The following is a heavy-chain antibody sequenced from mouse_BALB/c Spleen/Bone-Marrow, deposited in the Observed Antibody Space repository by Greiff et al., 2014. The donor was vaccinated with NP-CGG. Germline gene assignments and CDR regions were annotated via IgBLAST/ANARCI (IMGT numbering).Heavy chain of an antibody. D-gene: IGHD2-2*01. CDR2: IYPSDSYT. CDR3: TRTGGYGYGWFAY. J-gene: IGHJ3*01. V-gene: IGHV1-69*02. CDR1: GYTFTSYW. Sequence: QVQLQQSGAELVRPGASVKLSCKASGYTFTSYWTNWVKQRPGQGLEWIGNIYPSDSYTNFNQKFKDKATLTVDKSSSTAYMQLSSPTSEDSAVYYCTRTGGYGYGWFAYWGQGTLVTVSA.